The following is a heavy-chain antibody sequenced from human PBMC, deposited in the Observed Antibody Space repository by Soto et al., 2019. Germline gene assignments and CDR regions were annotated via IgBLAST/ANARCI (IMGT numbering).Heavy chain of an antibody. J-gene: IGHJ4*02. CDR2: IYYSGST. CDR1: GCSISSYY. D-gene: IGHD3-3*01. V-gene: IGHV4-59*01. CDR3: AGGYDFWSGYYTGPFDY. Sequence: SETLSLTCTVSGCSISSYYWSWIRQPPGKGLEWIGYIYYSGSTNYNPSLKSRVTISVDTSKNQFSLKLSSVAAADTAVYYCAGGYDFWSGYYTGPFDYWGQGTLVTVSS.